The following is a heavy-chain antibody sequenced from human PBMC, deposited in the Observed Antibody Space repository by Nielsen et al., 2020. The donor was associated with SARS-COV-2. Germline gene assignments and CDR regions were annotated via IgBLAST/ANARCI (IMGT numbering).Heavy chain of an antibody. CDR1: GFTFSSYG. D-gene: IGHD1-26*01. CDR2: ISYDGSNK. Sequence: GESLKISCAASGFTFSSYGMHWVRQAPGKGLEWVAVISYDGSNKYYADSVKGRFTISRDNSKNTLYLQMNSLRAEDTAVYYCAKCVRMWEQRDYYGMDVWGQGTTVTVSS. J-gene: IGHJ6*02. CDR3: AKCVRMWEQRDYYGMDV. V-gene: IGHV3-30*18.